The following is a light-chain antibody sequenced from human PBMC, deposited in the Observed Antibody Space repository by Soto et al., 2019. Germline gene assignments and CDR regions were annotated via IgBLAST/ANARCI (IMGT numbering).Light chain of an antibody. Sequence: AIRMTQSPSSFSASTGDRVTITCRASQGISSYLAWYQQKPGKAPKLLIYAASTLQGGVPSRFSGIGSLTDFTLTISCLQSEDFETYYCQQYYSYPRPFGQGTKVEIK. CDR3: QQYYSYPRP. CDR1: QGISSY. J-gene: IGKJ1*01. CDR2: AAS. V-gene: IGKV1-8*01.